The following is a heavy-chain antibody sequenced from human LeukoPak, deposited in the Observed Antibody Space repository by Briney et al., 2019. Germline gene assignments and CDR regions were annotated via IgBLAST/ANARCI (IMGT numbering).Heavy chain of an antibody. V-gene: IGHV4-34*01. CDR1: GGSFSGYY. CDR2: INHSGST. CDR3: ARLRNDDYFDY. Sequence: PSETLSLTCAVYGGSFSGYYWSWIRQPPGKGLEWIGEINHSGSTNYNPSLKSRVTISVDTSKNQFSLKLSSATAADTAVYYCARLRNDDYFDYWGQGTLVTVSS. J-gene: IGHJ4*02. D-gene: IGHD1-1*01.